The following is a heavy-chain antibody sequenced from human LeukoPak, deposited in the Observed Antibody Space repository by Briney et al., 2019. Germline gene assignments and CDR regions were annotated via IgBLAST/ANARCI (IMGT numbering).Heavy chain of an antibody. J-gene: IGHJ3*02. D-gene: IGHD2-2*01. CDR1: GFTFSSYA. V-gene: IGHV3-64D*06. CDR3: VKAEVVPAVYDAFDI. CDR2: ISSNGGST. Sequence: PGGSLRLSCSASGFTFSSYAMHWVRQAPGKGLEYVSAISSNGGSTYYADSVKGRFTISRDNSKNTLYLQMSSPRAEDTAVYYCVKAEVVPAVYDAFDIWGQGTMVTVSS.